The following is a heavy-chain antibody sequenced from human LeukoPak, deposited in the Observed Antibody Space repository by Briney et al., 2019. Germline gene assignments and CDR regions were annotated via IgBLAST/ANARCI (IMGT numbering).Heavy chain of an antibody. CDR3: ARVDPGSYLMFYYVDF. CDR1: GFTFSNHN. J-gene: IGHJ4*02. CDR2: ISTSSSYI. Sequence: PGGSLGLSCAASGFTFSNHNMNWVRQAPGKGLEWVSSISTSSSYIYYADSVKGRFTISRDNAKNSLYLQMNSLRAEDTAVYYCARVDPGSYLMFYYVDFWGQGTLVTVSS. V-gene: IGHV3-21*01. D-gene: IGHD3-10*01.